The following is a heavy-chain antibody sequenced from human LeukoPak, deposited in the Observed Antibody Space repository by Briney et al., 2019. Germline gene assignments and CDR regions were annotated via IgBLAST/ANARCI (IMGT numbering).Heavy chain of an antibody. Sequence: GASVKVSCKASGYTFTGYYMFWVRQAPGQGLEWMGWINPNSGGTNYAQKFQGRVTMTRDTSISTGYMELSRLRSDDTAVYYCASVVITAPPIEYYFDYWGQGTLVTVSS. J-gene: IGHJ4*02. CDR1: GYTFTGYY. D-gene: IGHD3-22*01. CDR3: ASVVITAPPIEYYFDY. V-gene: IGHV1-2*02. CDR2: INPNSGGT.